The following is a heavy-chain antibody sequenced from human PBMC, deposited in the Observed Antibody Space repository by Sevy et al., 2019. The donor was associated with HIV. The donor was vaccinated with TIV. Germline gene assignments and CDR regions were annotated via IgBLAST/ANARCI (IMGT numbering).Heavy chain of an antibody. V-gene: IGHV4-59*01. Sequence: SETLSLTCTVSGGYISSYYWSWIGQPPGKGLEWIGYIYYSGSTNYNPTLKSRVTISVDTSKNQFSLKLSSVTAADTAVYYCARGLGYCSGGSCYGDAFDIWGQGAMVTVSS. J-gene: IGHJ3*02. D-gene: IGHD2-15*01. CDR2: IYYSGST. CDR3: ARGLGYCSGGSCYGDAFDI. CDR1: GGYISSYY.